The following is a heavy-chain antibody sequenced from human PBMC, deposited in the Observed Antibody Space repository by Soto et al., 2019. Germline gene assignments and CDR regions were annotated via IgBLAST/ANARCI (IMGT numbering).Heavy chain of an antibody. J-gene: IGHJ4*02. Sequence: SETLSLTCTVPGGSISSYYWSWIRQPAGKGLEWIGRIYTSGSTNYNPSLKSRVTMSVDTSKNQFSLKLSSVTAADTAVYYCARQLYGGSPTSFDYWGQGTLVTV. CDR2: IYTSGST. CDR3: ARQLYGGSPTSFDY. CDR1: GGSISSYY. D-gene: IGHD2-15*01. V-gene: IGHV4-4*07.